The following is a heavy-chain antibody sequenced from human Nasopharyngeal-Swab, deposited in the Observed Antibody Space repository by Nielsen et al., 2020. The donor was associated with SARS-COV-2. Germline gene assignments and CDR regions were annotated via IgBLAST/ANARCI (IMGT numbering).Heavy chain of an antibody. CDR1: GFTFSSYG. CDR3: AREWGPNWNYGFYYYYYGMDV. CDR2: ISYDGSNK. D-gene: IGHD1-7*01. V-gene: IGHV3-30*03. J-gene: IGHJ6*02. Sequence: LSLTCAASGFTFSSYGMHWVRQAPGKGLEWVAVISYDGSNKYYADSVKGRFTISRDNSKNTLYLQMNSLRAEDTAVYYCAREWGPNWNYGFYYYYYGMDVWGQGTTVTVSS.